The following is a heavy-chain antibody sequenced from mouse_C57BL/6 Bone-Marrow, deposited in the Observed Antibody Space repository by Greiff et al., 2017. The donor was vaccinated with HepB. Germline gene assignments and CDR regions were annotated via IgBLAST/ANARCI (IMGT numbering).Heavy chain of an antibody. CDR3: ARGGWDGNYDYYAMDY. Sequence: QVQLQQPGAELVMPGASVKLSCKASGYTFTSYWMHWVKQRPGQGLEWIGEIDPSDSYTNYNQKFKGKSTLTVDKSSSTAYMQLSSLTSEDSAVYYCARGGWDGNYDYYAMDYWGQGTAVTVSS. CDR2: IDPSDSYT. J-gene: IGHJ4*01. V-gene: IGHV1-69*01. CDR1: GYTFTSYW. D-gene: IGHD2-1*01.